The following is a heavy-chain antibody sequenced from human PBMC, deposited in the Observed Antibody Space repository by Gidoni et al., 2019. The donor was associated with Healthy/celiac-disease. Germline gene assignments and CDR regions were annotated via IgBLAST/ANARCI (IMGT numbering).Heavy chain of an antibody. V-gene: IGHV1-18*01. J-gene: IGHJ6*02. CDR1: GYTFTSYG. CDR2: ISAYNGNT. D-gene: IGHD5-12*01. Sequence: QVPLVQSGAEVKKPRASVNVSCKASGYTFTSYGISWVRQDPRQGLEWMGWISAYNGNTNYAQKLQGRVTMTTDTSTSTAYMELRSLRSDDTAVYYCARDVGHTFSGYEPKLAGDHKHYGMDVWGQGTTVTVSS. CDR3: ARDVGHTFSGYEPKLAGDHKHYGMDV.